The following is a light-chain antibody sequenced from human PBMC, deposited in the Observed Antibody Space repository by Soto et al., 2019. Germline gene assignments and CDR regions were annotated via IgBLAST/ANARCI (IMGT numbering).Light chain of an antibody. J-gene: IGLJ2*01. CDR2: EVF. CDR3: CSYAGRDTYV. CDR1: SSDVGSYNL. V-gene: IGLV2-23*02. Sequence: QSALTQPASVSGSPGQSITISCTGPSSDVGSYNLVSWYQQYPGKAPKLIIFEVFKRPSGVSHRFSGSKSGNTASLTISGLQAEDEANYYCCSYAGRDTYVFGGGTKLTVL.